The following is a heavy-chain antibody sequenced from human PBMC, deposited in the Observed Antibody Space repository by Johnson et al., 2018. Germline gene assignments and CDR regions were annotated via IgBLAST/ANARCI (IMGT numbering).Heavy chain of an antibody. Sequence: VQLVQSGGGLVQPGGSLRLSCAASGFTFSSYAMSWVRQAPGKGLEWVSAISGSGGSTYYADSVKGRFTISRDNSKNTLYMQMNSLRAEDTAVYYCAKESRSVVGAAILVAEYCQHWGQGTLVTVSS. CDR3: AKESRSVVGAAILVAEYCQH. V-gene: IGHV3-23*04. CDR2: ISGSGGST. J-gene: IGHJ1*01. D-gene: IGHD2-15*01. CDR1: GFTFSSYA.